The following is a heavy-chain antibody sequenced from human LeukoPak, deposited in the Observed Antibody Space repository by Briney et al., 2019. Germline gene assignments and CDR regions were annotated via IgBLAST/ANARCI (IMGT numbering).Heavy chain of an antibody. J-gene: IGHJ6*03. D-gene: IGHD3-10*01. Sequence: SETLSLTCTVSGYSISSGYYWGWIRQPPGKGLEWIGSIYHSGSTYYNPSLKSRVTISVDTSKNQFSLKLNSVTAADTAVYYCARTTEEYYGSGKFRKYYSYYYYMDIWGKGTTVTVSS. CDR3: ARTTEEYYGSGKFRKYYSYYYYMDI. V-gene: IGHV4-38-2*02. CDR1: GYSISSGYY. CDR2: IYHSGST.